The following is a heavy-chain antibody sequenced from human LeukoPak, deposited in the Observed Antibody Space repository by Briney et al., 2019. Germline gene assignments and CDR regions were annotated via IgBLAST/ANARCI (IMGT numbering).Heavy chain of an antibody. V-gene: IGHV4-34*01. Sequence: SETPSLTCAVYGGSFSGYYWSWIRQPPGKGLEWIGEINHSGSTNYNPSLKSRVTISVDTSKNQFSLKLSSVTAADTAVYYCARQSSSSWYLAIDYWGQGTLVTVSS. CDR3: ARQSSSSWYLAIDY. D-gene: IGHD6-13*01. J-gene: IGHJ4*02. CDR2: INHSGST. CDR1: GGSFSGYY.